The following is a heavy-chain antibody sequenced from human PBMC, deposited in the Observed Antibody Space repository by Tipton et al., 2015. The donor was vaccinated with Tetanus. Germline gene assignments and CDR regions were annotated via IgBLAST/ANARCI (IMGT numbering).Heavy chain of an antibody. CDR1: KFSFSRHS. D-gene: IGHD3-22*01. J-gene: IGHJ6*02. Sequence: SLRLSCAASKFSFSRHSMNWVRQAPGKGLEWVSSISRGSTYIYYADSVKGRFTISRDNAKNSLYLLMDSLRAEDTAVYYCARDQIVEQATRDHDYGVDVWGQGTTVTVSS. CDR2: ISRGSTYI. CDR3: ARDQIVEQATRDHDYGVDV. V-gene: IGHV3-21*01.